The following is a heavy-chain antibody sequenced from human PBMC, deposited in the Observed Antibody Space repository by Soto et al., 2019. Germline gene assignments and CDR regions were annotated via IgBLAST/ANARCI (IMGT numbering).Heavy chain of an antibody. CDR2: IYYSGST. CDR1: GGSISSGGYS. V-gene: IGHV4-61*08. CDR3: ARALIAVAGTDYYYYGMDV. Sequence: PSETLSLTCAVSGGSISSGGYSWSWIRQPPGKGLGWIGYIYYSGSTNYNPSLKSRVTISVDTSKNQFSLKLSSVTAADTAVYYCARALIAVAGTDYYYYGMDVWGQGTTVTVSS. D-gene: IGHD6-19*01. J-gene: IGHJ6*02.